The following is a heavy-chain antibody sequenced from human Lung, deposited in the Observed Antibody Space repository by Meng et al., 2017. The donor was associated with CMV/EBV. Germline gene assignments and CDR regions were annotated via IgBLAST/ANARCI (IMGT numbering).Heavy chain of an antibody. Sequence: GGSXRLXXAASGFTFSSYAMHWVRQAPGKGLEWVANIRFDGTNKYHADSVKGRFTVSRDNAKNSLYLQMNSLRAEDTALYYCAKDISFSILGFFDYWGQGTLVXVSS. J-gene: IGHJ4*02. CDR2: IRFDGTNK. CDR1: GFTFSSYA. D-gene: IGHD1-14*01. V-gene: IGHV3-30*02. CDR3: AKDISFSILGFFDY.